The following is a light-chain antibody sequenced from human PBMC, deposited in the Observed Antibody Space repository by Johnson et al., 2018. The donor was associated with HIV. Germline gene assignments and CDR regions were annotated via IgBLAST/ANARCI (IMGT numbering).Light chain of an antibody. CDR1: SSNIGNNY. CDR2: ENN. J-gene: IGLJ1*01. CDR3: GTWDSSLSAGYV. Sequence: QSVLTQSPSVSAAPGQKVTISCSGSSSNIGNNYVSWYQQFPGTAPKLLIYENNKRPSGIPDRFSGSKSGTSATLGITGLQTGDEADYYCGTWDSSLSAGYVFGTGTKVSVL. V-gene: IGLV1-51*02.